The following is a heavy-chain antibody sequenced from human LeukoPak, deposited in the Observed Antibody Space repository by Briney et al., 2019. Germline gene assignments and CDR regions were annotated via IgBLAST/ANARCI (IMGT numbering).Heavy chain of an antibody. D-gene: IGHD6-13*01. CDR1: GGSISSSNW. V-gene: IGHV4-4*02. CDR3: ARDQGIAAAGISWFDP. J-gene: IGHJ5*02. Sequence: PSETLSLTCAVSGGSISSSNWWSWVRQPPGKGLEWIGEIYHSGSTNYNPSLKSRVTISVDKSKNQFSLKLSSVTAADTAVYYCARDQGIAAAGISWFDPWGQGTLVTVSS. CDR2: IYHSGST.